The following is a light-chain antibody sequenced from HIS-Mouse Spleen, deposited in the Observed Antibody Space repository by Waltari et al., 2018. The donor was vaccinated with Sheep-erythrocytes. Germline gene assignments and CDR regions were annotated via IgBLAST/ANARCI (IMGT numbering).Light chain of an antibody. CDR1: KLGDKY. J-gene: IGLJ2*01. CDR3: QARDGSTVV. V-gene: IGLV3-1*01. CDR2: QRS. Sequence: SYELTQPPSVSVSPGQTASITCSGDKLGDKYACWYQQKPGQSPVLVIYQRSKRPSGIPGRIDDSDSVKAASLTISGTLAMEEAEYYCQARDGSTVVFGGGTKLTVL.